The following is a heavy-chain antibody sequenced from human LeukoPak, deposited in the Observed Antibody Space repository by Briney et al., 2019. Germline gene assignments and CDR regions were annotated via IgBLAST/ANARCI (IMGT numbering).Heavy chain of an antibody. CDR1: GFSFSNYA. V-gene: IGHV3-30*04. J-gene: IGHJ4*02. D-gene: IGHD5-12*01. CDR2: ISYDGSKK. Sequence: GRSLRLSCAASGFSFSNYALHWVRQTPGKGLEWVALISYDGSKKYYADSVRGRFTISRDNSKSTLFLQVNSLRADDTAVYYCARDIVASKREYYFDYWGQGTLVTVSS. CDR3: ARDIVASKREYYFDY.